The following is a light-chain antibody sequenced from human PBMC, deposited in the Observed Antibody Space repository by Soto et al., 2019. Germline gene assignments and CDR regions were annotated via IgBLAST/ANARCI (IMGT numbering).Light chain of an antibody. Sequence: EIWLTQSPGTLSLSPGERATLSCRASQSVSSSYLAWYQQKPRQAPRLLIYGASTRATGIPARFSGSGSGTEFTLTISSLQSEDFAVYSCQQYHNWTPGGTFGQGTKVDIK. V-gene: IGKV3-15*01. CDR2: GAS. CDR1: QSVSSSY. J-gene: IGKJ1*01. CDR3: QQYHNWTPGGT.